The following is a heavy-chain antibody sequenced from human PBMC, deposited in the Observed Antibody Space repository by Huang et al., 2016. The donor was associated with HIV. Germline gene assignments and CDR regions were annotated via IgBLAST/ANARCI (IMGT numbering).Heavy chain of an antibody. J-gene: IGHJ4*02. V-gene: IGHV4-34*02. D-gene: IGHD3-22*01. CDR3: ARRYNSRRDY. CDR1: GGSFRGYY. CDR2: ITHIGNP. Sequence: QVQLEQWGAGLLKASETLSLTCAVYGGSFRGYYWNWLRQAPGKGLEWVGEITHIGNPNYNPPLKSRVNMSVDTSKSQFSLYLTSLSAADTGTYFCARRYNSRRDYWGRGTLVTVHS.